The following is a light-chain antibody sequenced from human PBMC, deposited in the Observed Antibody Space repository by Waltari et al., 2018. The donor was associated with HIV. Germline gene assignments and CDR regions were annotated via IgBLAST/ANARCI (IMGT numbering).Light chain of an antibody. CDR2: RNN. V-gene: IGLV1-47*01. CDR1: SSNIGRHY. CDR3: AAWNDSLSGYV. J-gene: IGLJ1*01. Sequence: QSVLTQPPSASGTPGQRVTISCSGSSSNIGRHYVYWYQQLPGTAPKLLIYRNNQQPSGVPDRFSGSKSGTSASLAISGLRSEDEADYYCAAWNDSLSGYVFGTGTKVTV.